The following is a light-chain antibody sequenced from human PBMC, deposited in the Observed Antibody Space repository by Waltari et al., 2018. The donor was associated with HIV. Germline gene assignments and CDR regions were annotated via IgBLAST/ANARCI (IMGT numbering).Light chain of an antibody. Sequence: DIQMTQSPSTLSASVGDTVTITCRASQNIGNHLNWYKQKSGEAPSLLMYVGYTLFRDVPSSFSVSRVGNQFTLTIASIQPEDFATYFCQQTYSTPYTFGPGT. CDR3: QQTYSTPYT. J-gene: IGKJ2*01. CDR1: QNIGNH. V-gene: IGKV1-39*01. CDR2: VGY.